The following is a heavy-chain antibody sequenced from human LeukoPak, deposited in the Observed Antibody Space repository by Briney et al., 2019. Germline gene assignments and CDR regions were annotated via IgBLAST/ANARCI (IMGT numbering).Heavy chain of an antibody. CDR1: GGSISSYY. CDR2: IYQSGST. D-gene: IGHD2-21*01. J-gene: IGHJ3*02. Sequence: SETLSLTCTVSGGSISSYYWSWIRQSPGKGLEWIGYIYQSGSTNYNPSLKSRVTISVHTSKNQFSLKLSSVTAADTAVYYCARYRFLSGIPDAFDIWGQGTMVTVSS. CDR3: ARYRFLSGIPDAFDI. V-gene: IGHV4-59*01.